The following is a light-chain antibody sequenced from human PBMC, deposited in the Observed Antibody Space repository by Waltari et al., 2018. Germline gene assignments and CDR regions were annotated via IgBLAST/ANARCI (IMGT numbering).Light chain of an antibody. Sequence: QSVLTQPPSVSGAPGQRVTIPCTGSRPNLGAGQAVHWYQQLPGTAPKPLSYGNSNRPAGVPDRFSGSKSGTSASLAITGLQAEDEADYYCQSYDSSLSGSSVVFGGGTKLTVL. CDR3: QSYDSSLSGSSVV. V-gene: IGLV1-40*01. J-gene: IGLJ2*01. CDR1: RPNLGAGQA. CDR2: GNS.